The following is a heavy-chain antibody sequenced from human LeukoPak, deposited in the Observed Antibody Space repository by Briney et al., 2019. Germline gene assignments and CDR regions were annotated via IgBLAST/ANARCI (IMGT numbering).Heavy chain of an antibody. J-gene: IGHJ4*02. CDR3: AAGGYDSSGYYDY. CDR1: GFTCTSSA. D-gene: IGHD3-22*01. V-gene: IGHV1-58*01. Sequence: GAPVKVSCKASGFTCTSSAVQWVRQARGQRLEWIGWIVVGSGNTNYAQKFQERVTITRDMSTSTAYMELSSLRSEDTAVYYCAAGGYDSSGYYDYWGQGTLVTVSS. CDR2: IVVGSGNT.